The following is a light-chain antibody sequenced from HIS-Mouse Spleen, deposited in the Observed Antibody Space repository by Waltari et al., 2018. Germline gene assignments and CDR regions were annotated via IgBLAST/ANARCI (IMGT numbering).Light chain of an antibody. J-gene: IGLJ1*01. CDR3: SSYAGSNNSLYV. V-gene: IGLV2-8*01. Sequence: QSALTQPPSASGSPGQSVTISCPGTSSDVVGYHSVSWYHQHPGKAPKLMIYEVSKRPSGVPDRFSGSKSGNTASLTVSGLQAEDEADYYCSSYAGSNNSLYVFGTGTKVTVL. CDR1: SSDVVGYHS. CDR2: EVS.